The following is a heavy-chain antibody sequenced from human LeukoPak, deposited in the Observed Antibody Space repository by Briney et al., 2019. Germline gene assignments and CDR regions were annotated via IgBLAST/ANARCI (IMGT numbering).Heavy chain of an antibody. J-gene: IGHJ5*02. CDR2: IIPIFGTA. Sequence: SVKVSCKASGYTFTSYGISWVRQAPGQGLEWMGGIIPIFGTANYAQKFQGRVTITADESTSTAYMELSSLRSEDTAVYYCARPLRFLEWSGFDPWGQRTLVTVSS. D-gene: IGHD3-3*01. CDR1: GYTFTSYG. CDR3: ARPLRFLEWSGFDP. V-gene: IGHV1-69*13.